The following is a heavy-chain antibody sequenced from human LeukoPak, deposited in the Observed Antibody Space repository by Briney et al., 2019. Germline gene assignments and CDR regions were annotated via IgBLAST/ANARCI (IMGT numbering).Heavy chain of an antibody. CDR2: IIPIFGTA. J-gene: IGHJ4*02. Sequence: SVKVSCRASGGTSNNYAIAWVRQAPGQGLEWMGGIIPIFGTANYAQKFQGRVTITTDESTSTAYMELSSLRSEDTAVYYCARGNVTSCPDYWGQGTLVTVSS. V-gene: IGHV1-69*05. D-gene: IGHD2-2*01. CDR1: GGTSNNYA. CDR3: ARGNVTSCPDY.